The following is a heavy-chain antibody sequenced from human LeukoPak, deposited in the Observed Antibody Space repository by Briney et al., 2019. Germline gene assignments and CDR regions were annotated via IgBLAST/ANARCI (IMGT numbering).Heavy chain of an antibody. J-gene: IGHJ6*02. V-gene: IGHV1-8*01. CDR2: TSPNSGDT. CDR1: GYTFTSYD. Sequence: ASVKVSCKASGYTFTSYDFNWVRQATGQRPEWMGWTSPNSGDTGYAQKFQDRVTMTRNTSISTAYMELSRLRSDDTAVYYCARVEVGYCTNGVCYGYGMDVWGQGTTVTVSS. D-gene: IGHD2-8*01. CDR3: ARVEVGYCTNGVCYGYGMDV.